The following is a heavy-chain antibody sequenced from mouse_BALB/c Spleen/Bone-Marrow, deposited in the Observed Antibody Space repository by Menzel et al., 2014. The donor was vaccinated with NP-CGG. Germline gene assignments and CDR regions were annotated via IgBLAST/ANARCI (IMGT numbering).Heavy chain of an antibody. CDR2: IWGDGST. V-gene: IGHV2-6-7*01. CDR1: GFSLTGYA. CDR3: SRDGYDYAMDY. D-gene: IGHD2-2*01. J-gene: IGHJ4*01. Sequence: VQLVESGPGLVAPSPSLSITCTVSGFSLTGYAVNWVRQPPGKGLEWLGMIWGDGSTDYNSALKSRLSISKDNSKSQVVLKMNSLQTDDTARYYCSRDGYDYAMDYWGQGASVTVSS.